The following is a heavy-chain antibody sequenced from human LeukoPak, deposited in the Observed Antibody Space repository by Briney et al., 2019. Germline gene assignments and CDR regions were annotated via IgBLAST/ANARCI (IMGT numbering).Heavy chain of an antibody. CDR2: ISYDGSNK. D-gene: IGHD3-16*02. J-gene: IGHJ4*02. CDR3: AKSQYYDYVWGSYRSYYFDY. Sequence: GGSLRLSCAASGFTFSSYGMHWVGQAPGKGLEGVAVISYDGSNKYYADSVKGRFTISRDNSKNTLYLQLNSLRAEDTAVYYYAKSQYYDYVWGSYRSYYFDYWGQGTLVTVSS. CDR1: GFTFSSYG. V-gene: IGHV3-30*18.